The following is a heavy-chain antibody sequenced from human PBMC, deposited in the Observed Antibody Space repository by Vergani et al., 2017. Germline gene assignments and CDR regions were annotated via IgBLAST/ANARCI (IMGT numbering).Heavy chain of an antibody. CDR2: IYYSGST. CDR1: GGSISRYY. CDR3: ARGLTPDYGDSLGMDV. Sequence: HLHYSFPLLFKPSETLSLPCPVSGGSISRYYWSWIRQPPGKGLEWIGYIYYSGSTNYNPSLKSRVTISVDTSKNQFSLKLSSVTAADTAVYYCARGLTPDYGDSLGMDVWGQGTTVTVSS. J-gene: IGHJ6*02. D-gene: IGHD4-17*01. V-gene: IGHV4-59*01.